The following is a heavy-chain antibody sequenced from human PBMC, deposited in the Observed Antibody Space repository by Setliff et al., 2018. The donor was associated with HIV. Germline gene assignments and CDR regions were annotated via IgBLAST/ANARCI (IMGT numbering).Heavy chain of an antibody. J-gene: IGHJ6*02. CDR1: GYTFTDHA. V-gene: IGHV1-3*01. Sequence: ASVKVSCKASGYTFTDHAIYWMRQAPGQRLEWLGWINAGNGNTEYSQNFQGRVTISRDTSASTAYTELSSLRSEDTAVYYCARDSAIVTTIIDHYYGMDVWGQGTTVTVSS. CDR3: ARDSAIVTTIIDHYYGMDV. CDR2: INAGNGNT. D-gene: IGHD5-12*01.